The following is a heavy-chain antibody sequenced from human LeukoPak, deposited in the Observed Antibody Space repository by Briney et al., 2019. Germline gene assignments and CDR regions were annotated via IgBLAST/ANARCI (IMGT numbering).Heavy chain of an antibody. CDR1: GFTFNNYA. V-gene: IGHV3-66*01. Sequence: GGSLRLSCAPSGFTFNNYAMHWVRQAPGEGLGWVSVIYSGGSTYYADSVKGRFTISRDSSKNTPYLQMNSLRAEDTAVYYCARGVKFDYWGQGTLVTVSS. CDR3: ARGVKFDY. CDR2: IYSGGST. J-gene: IGHJ4*02.